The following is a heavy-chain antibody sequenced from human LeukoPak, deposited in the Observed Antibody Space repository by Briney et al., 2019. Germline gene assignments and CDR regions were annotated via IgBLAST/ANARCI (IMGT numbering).Heavy chain of an antibody. CDR3: ARDSLIGSLINWFDP. J-gene: IGHJ5*02. CDR1: GFTFSSYA. Sequence: GGSLRLSCAASGFTFSSYAMSWVRQAPGKGLEWVSAISGSGGSTYYADSVKGRFTISRDNSKNTLYLQMNSLRAEDTAVYYCARDSLIGSLINWFDPWGQGTLVTVSS. CDR2: ISGSGGST. V-gene: IGHV3-23*01. D-gene: IGHD1-26*01.